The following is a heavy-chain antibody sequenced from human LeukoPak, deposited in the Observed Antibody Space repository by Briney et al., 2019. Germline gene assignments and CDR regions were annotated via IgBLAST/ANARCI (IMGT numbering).Heavy chain of an antibody. CDR3: ARGLSYGDYEDDY. Sequence: ASVKVSCKASGYTFTNYGISWVRQATGQGLEWMGWMNPNSGNTGYAQKFQGRVTMTRNTSISTAYMELSSLRSEDTAVYYCARGLSYGDYEDDYWGQGTLVTVSS. D-gene: IGHD4-17*01. V-gene: IGHV1-8*02. CDR1: GYTFTNYG. CDR2: MNPNSGNT. J-gene: IGHJ4*02.